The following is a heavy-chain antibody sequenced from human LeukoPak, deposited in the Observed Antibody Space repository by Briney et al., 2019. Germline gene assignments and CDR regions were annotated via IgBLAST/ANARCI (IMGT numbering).Heavy chain of an antibody. CDR3: AQKTVPMPLDCMDV. CDR2: IQYDGTKK. V-gene: IGHV3-30*02. D-gene: IGHD2-2*01. CDR1: GFSFRDYA. J-gene: IGHJ6*03. Sequence: GGSLRLSCAASGFSFRDYAIHWVRQAPGKGLEWVTFIQYDGTKKYYADSVKGRFTISRDNSKNTLYLQMNSLRPEDTALYYCAQKTVPMPLDCMDVWGKGTTVTVSS.